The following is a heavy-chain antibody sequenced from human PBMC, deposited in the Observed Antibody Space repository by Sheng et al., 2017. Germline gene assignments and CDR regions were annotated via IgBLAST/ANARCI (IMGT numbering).Heavy chain of an antibody. Sequence: EVQLVESGGGLVQPGRSLRLSCAASGFTFDDYAMHWVRQAPGKGLEWVSGISWNSGSIGYADSVKGRFTISRDNAKNSLYLQMNSLRAEDTALYYCAKSNTPSLLGGVIVYYTIHGMDVWDQGP. V-gene: IGHV3-9*01. D-gene: IGHD3-16*02. CDR2: ISWNSGSI. CDR1: GFTFDDYA. CDR3: AKSNTPSLLGGVIVYYTIHGMDV. J-gene: IGHJ6*02.